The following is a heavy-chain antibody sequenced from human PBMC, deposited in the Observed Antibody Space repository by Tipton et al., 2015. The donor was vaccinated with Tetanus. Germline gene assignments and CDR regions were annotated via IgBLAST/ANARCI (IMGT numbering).Heavy chain of an antibody. Sequence: QLVQSGAEVKKPGSSVKVSCKASGVTFRRYALNWVGQAPGQGLEWLGGIIPVFGTPNYAHNFQGRVTITADESTSTAYLEVNSLRSEDTAVYYCARGEAAGMQGFGYWGQGTQVTVSS. CDR3: ARGEAAGMQGFGY. J-gene: IGHJ4*02. D-gene: IGHD6-13*01. CDR1: GVTFRRYA. V-gene: IGHV1-69*01. CDR2: IIPVFGTP.